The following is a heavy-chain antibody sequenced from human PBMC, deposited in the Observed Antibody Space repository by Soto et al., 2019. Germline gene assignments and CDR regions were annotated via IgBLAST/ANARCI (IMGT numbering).Heavy chain of an antibody. J-gene: IGHJ4*02. CDR3: ARDGYGDYLFDF. CDR2: ISSSSRTI. Sequence: GGSLRLSCAASGFTFSSYSINWVRQAPGKGLEWISYISSSSRTIYYADSVKGRFTISRDNAKNSMYLQMNSLRAEDTAVYYCARDGYGDYLFDFWGQGPLVT. V-gene: IGHV3-48*01. CDR1: GFTFSSYS. D-gene: IGHD4-17*01.